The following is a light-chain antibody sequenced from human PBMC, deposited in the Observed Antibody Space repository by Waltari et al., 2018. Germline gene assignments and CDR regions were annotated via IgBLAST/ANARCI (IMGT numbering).Light chain of an antibody. CDR3: QHYVSLPVT. CDR1: QSVSRD. Sequence: EIVLTQSPGTLSLSPGERATLSCRDSQSVSRDLAWYQQNPGQAPTLLIYGPSNRATGIPDRFSGSGSGTDFILIISRLEPEDFAVYYCQHYVSLPVTFGQGTKVEIK. J-gene: IGKJ1*01. CDR2: GPS. V-gene: IGKV3-20*01.